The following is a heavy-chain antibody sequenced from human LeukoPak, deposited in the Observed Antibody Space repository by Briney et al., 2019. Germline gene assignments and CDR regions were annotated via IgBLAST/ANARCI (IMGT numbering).Heavy chain of an antibody. CDR1: GFTFSSYA. CDR3: ASRYGSGSYYPFDY. J-gene: IGHJ4*02. CDR2: ISGSGGST. D-gene: IGHD3-10*01. V-gene: IGHV3-23*01. Sequence: GGSLRLSCAASGFTFSSYAMSWVRQAPGKGLEWVSAISGSGGSTYYADSVKGRFTISRDNSKNTLYLQMNSLRAEDTAVYYCASRYGSGSYYPFDYWGQGTLVTVSS.